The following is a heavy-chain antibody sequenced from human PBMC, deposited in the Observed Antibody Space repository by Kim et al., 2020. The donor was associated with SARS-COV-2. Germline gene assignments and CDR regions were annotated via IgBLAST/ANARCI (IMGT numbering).Heavy chain of an antibody. CDR3: ARDLETAASPGSTSYGMDV. CDR2: INPNSGGT. D-gene: IGHD6-13*01. CDR1: GYTFTGYY. Sequence: ASVKVSCKASGYTFTGYYMHWVRQAPGQGLEWMGWINPNSGGTNYAQKFQGRVTMTRDTSISTAYMELSRLRSDDTAVYYCARDLETAASPGSTSYGMDVWGQGTTVTVSS. J-gene: IGHJ6*02. V-gene: IGHV1-2*02.